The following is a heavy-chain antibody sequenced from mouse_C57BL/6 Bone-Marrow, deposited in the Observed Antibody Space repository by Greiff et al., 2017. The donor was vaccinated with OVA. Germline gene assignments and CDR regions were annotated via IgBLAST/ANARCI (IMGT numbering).Heavy chain of an antibody. D-gene: IGHD2-5*01. V-gene: IGHV1-55*01. CDR3: ANSTRYFDV. CDR1: GYTFTSYW. J-gene: IGHJ1*03. Sequence: QVQLKQPGAELVKPGASVKMSCKASGYTFTSYWITWVKQRPGQGLEWIGDIYPGSGSTNYNEKFKSKATLTVDTSSSTAYMQLSSLTSEASAVYYCANSTRYFDVWGTGTTVTVSS. CDR2: IYPGSGST.